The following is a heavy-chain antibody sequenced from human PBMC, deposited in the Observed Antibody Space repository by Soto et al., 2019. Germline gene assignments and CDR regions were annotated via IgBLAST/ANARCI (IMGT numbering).Heavy chain of an antibody. CDR1: GFSLTTVGMC. Sequence: QITLKESGPTLVKPTQPLTLTCTFSGFSLTTVGMCVGWIRQPPGKALDWLGIIYWDDDKRYSPSLNGRVTFIKDTAKNQVVLTMTNMDPVDTATYYCAHRNSRMFAFDIWGQGTLVTVSS. CDR3: AHRNSRMFAFDI. V-gene: IGHV2-5*02. CDR2: IYWDDDK. D-gene: IGHD3-10*02. J-gene: IGHJ3*02.